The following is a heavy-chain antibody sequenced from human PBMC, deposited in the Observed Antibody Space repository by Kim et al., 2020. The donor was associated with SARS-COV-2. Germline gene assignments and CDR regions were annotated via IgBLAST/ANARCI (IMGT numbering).Heavy chain of an antibody. V-gene: IGHV4-39*01. CDR1: GGSISSSSYY. D-gene: IGHD3-3*01. Sequence: SETLSLTCTVSGGSISSSSYYWGWIRQPPGQGLAWIGSIYYSGSTYYNPSLKSRVTISVDTSKNQFSLKLSSVTAADTAVYYCARSWHYDFWSGVAYYYYGMDVWGQGTTVTVSS. CDR3: ARSWHYDFWSGVAYYYYGMDV. J-gene: IGHJ6*02. CDR2: IYYSGST.